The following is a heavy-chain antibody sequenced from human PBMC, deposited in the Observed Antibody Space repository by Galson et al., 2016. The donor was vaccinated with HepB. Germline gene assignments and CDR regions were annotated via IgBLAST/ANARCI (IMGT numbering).Heavy chain of an antibody. D-gene: IGHD4-17*01. Sequence: SLRLSCAASGFTFSSYAMSWVRQAPGKGLEWVSGISGRGDSTYYADSVKGRFTISRDNSKNTLYLQMDSLRAEDTAVYYCAKSGRYYGVDHFDYWGQGTLVTVSS. CDR1: GFTFSSYA. CDR2: ISGRGDST. CDR3: AKSGRYYGVDHFDY. V-gene: IGHV3-23*01. J-gene: IGHJ4*02.